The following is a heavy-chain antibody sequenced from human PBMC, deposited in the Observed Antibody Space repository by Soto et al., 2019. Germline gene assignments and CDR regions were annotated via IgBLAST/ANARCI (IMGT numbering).Heavy chain of an antibody. V-gene: IGHV1-2*02. Sequence: GASVKVSCKASGYTFTDYYMHWVRQAPGQGLEWMGWINPYSGGTHFARKFQDRVTMARDTSVSTAYMELSSLKSDDTAVYYCARPKYGETYFDSWGQGTVVTVSS. CDR2: INPYSGGT. CDR3: ARPKYGETYFDS. J-gene: IGHJ4*02. CDR1: GYTFTDYY. D-gene: IGHD2-21*01.